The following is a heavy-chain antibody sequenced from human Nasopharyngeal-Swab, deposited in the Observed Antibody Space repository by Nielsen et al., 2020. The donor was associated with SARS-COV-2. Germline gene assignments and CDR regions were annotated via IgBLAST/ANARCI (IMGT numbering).Heavy chain of an antibody. V-gene: IGHV1-69*13. CDR3: ARIAIGMIVVASCYGMDV. CDR1: GGTFSSYA. D-gene: IGHD3-22*01. J-gene: IGHJ6*02. CDR2: IIPIFGTA. Sequence: SVKVSCKASGGTFSSYAISWVRQAPGRGLEWMGGIIPIFGTANYAQKFQGRVTITADESTSTAYMELSSLRSEDTAVYYCARIAIGMIVVASCYGMDVWGQGTTVTVSS.